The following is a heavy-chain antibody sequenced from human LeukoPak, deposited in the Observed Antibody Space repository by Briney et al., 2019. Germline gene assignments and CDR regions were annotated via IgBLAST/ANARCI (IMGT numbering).Heavy chain of an antibody. V-gene: IGHV3-53*01. CDR2: IYSGGST. D-gene: IGHD2-2*01. J-gene: IGHJ4*02. Sequence: PGGSLRLSCAASGFTVSSNYMSWVRQAPGKGLEWVSVIYSGGSTYYANSVKGRFTISRDNSKNMLFLQMNSLRAEDTAVYFCASSASLVCLDYWGRGTLVTVSS. CDR3: ASSASLVCLDY. CDR1: GFTVSSNY.